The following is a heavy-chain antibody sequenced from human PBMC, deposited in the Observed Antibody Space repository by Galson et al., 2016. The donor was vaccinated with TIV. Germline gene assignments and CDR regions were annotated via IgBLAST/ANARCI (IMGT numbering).Heavy chain of an antibody. D-gene: IGHD3-22*01. V-gene: IGHV5-51*01. Sequence: QSGAEVTKPGESLKISCKASGYRFTNHWIGWVRQMPGKGLEWMGVIYPGDSDTRYSPSFQGQVTISADKSSSTAHLQWSSLKASDTAMYYCARLEGYDDSASDYWGQGALVTVPS. CDR3: ARLEGYDDSASDY. CDR1: GYRFTNHW. CDR2: IYPGDSDT. J-gene: IGHJ4*02.